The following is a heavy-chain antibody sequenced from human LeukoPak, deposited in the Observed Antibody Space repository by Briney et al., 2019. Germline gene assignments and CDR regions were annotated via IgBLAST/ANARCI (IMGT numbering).Heavy chain of an antibody. V-gene: IGHV1-69-2*01. J-gene: IGHJ4*02. CDR3: ATGGFKGATMFDY. CDR2: VDPEDGET. CDR1: GYTFTDYY. D-gene: IGHD5-12*01. Sequence: ASVKISCKVSGYTFTDYYMHWVKQAPGKGLEWMGLVDPEDGETIYAEKFQGRVTITADTSTDTAYMELNSLRSEDTAVYYCATGGFKGATMFDYWGQGTLVTVSS.